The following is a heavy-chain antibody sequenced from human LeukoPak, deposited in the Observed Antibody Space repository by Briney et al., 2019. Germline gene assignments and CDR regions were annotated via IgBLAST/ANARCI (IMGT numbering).Heavy chain of an antibody. J-gene: IGHJ4*02. CDR1: GCTFSSYA. Sequence: PPGAPLRPSSAASGCTFSSYAISWVRQPPGRGLEWVSTISGSGGSTYYADSMKGWFTISRDNSKNTLYLQMNSLRAEDTAVYYCAKWRDSSGWYYFDYWGQGTLVTVSS. CDR3: AKWRDSSGWYYFDY. D-gene: IGHD6-19*01. V-gene: IGHV3-23*01. CDR2: ISGSGGST.